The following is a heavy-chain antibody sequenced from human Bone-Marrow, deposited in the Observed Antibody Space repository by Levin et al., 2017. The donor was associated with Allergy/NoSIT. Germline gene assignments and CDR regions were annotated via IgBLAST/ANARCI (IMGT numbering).Heavy chain of an antibody. J-gene: IGHJ4*02. CDR1: GGTFNTHA. CDR2: IIPIFGTS. D-gene: IGHD3-10*01. V-gene: IGHV1-69*06. CDR3: ATGSFGEFFRSALDF. Sequence: GASVKVSCKASGGTFNTHAIGWVRQAPGQGLEWMGGIIPIFGTSHYAQKFQGRVTITADTSTSTAYMEVSSLTFEDTAVYYCATGSFGEFFRSALDFWGQGTLVTVSS.